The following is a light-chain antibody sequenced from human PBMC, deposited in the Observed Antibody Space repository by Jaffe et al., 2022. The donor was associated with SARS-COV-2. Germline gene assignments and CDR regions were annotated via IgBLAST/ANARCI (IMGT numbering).Light chain of an antibody. CDR2: AAS. J-gene: IGKJ4*01. CDR1: QDISNY. CDR3: QRYNSAPLT. V-gene: IGKV1-27*01. Sequence: IQMTQSPSSLSASVGDRVTVTCRASQDISNYLAWYQQKPGKVPKLLIYAASTLKSGVPSRFSGSGSGTDFTLTISSLQPEDVANYYCQRYNSAPLTFGGGTKVEIK.